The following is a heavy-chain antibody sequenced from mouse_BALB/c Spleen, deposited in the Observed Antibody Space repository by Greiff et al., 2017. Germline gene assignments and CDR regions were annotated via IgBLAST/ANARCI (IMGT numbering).Heavy chain of an antibody. V-gene: IGHV6-3*01. Sequence: EVKLEESGGGLVQPGGSMKLSCVASGFTFSSYWMSWVRQSPEKGLEWVAEIRLKSDNYATHYAESVKGKFTISRDDSKSRLYLQMNSLRAEDTGIYYCTEGGPFAYWGQGTLVTVSA. CDR3: TEGGPFAY. J-gene: IGHJ3*01. CDR2: IRLKSDNYAT. CDR1: GFTFSSYW.